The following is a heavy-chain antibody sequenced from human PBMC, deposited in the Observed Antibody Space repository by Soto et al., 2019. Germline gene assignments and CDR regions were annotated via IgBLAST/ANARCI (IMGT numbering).Heavy chain of an antibody. V-gene: IGHV1-69*04. D-gene: IGHD3-10*01. CDR3: AREDRGEDNSDLEGTNSES. CDR2: IIPILNKS. J-gene: IGHJ4*02. Sequence: QVQLVQSGAEVRKVGSSVTVSCKASGGSFTTITWVRQAPGQGLEWMGRIIPILNKSTYAQKFQGRVTITADRSTSTAYMERGSLRSEDTAVYYCAREDRGEDNSDLEGTNSESWGQGTLVTVSS. CDR1: GGSFTT.